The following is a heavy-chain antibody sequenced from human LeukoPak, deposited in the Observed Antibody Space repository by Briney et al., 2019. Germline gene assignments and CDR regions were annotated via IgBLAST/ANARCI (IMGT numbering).Heavy chain of an antibody. CDR3: ARAWIQLTYGMDV. Sequence: SETLSLTCTVSGGSISSGDYYGSWIRQPPGKGLEWIGYIYYSGSTYYNPSLKSRVTISVDTSKNQFSLKLSSVTAADTAVYYCARAWIQLTYGMDVWGQGTTVTVSS. D-gene: IGHD5-18*01. V-gene: IGHV4-30-4*01. CDR1: GGSISSGDYY. J-gene: IGHJ6*02. CDR2: IYYSGST.